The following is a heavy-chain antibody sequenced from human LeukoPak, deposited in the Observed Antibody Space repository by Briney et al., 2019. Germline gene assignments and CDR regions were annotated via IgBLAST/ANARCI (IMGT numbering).Heavy chain of an antibody. J-gene: IGHJ4*02. CDR1: GFTFDDYA. CDR2: ISWNSGSI. CDR3: AKVDSSSWYYFDY. Sequence: PGRSLRLSCAASGFTFDDYAMHWVRQAPGKGLEWVSGISWNSGSIGYADSVKGRFTISRDNAKNSLYLQMNSLRDEDTALYYFAKVDSSSWYYFDYWGQGTLVTVSS. V-gene: IGHV3-9*01. D-gene: IGHD6-13*01.